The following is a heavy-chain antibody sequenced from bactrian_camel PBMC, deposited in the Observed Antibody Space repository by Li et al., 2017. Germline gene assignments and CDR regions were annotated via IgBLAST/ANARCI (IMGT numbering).Heavy chain of an antibody. Sequence: HVQLVESGGGLVQPGGSLRLSCAASGFTFSSYSMSWVRQAPGKGLEWVSSIRSDGSTTYAASVKGRATISKDNAKNTLYLQMNSLKPEDTAMYYCAAESRFGTPGVLFRTDLGFKRFGVWGQGTQVTVS. CDR1: GFTFSSYS. V-gene: IGHV3-2*01. CDR3: AAESRFGTPGVLFRTDLGFKRFGV. J-gene: IGHJ4*01. CDR2: IRSDGSTT. D-gene: IGHD1*01.